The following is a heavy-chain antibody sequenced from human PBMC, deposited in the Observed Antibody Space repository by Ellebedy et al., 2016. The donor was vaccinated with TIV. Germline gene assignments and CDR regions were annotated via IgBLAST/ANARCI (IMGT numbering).Heavy chain of an antibody. Sequence: GESLKISCAASGFTVSSNYMTWVRQAPGKGLEWVSVIYNSGNTQYADSVKGRFTISRDNSKNVLYLQMNSLRAEDTAVYFCARVGVMVVTNPTHAFDVWGQGTMVTVSS. CDR2: IYNSGNT. V-gene: IGHV3-53*01. D-gene: IGHD2-21*02. CDR1: GFTVSSNY. CDR3: ARVGVMVVTNPTHAFDV. J-gene: IGHJ3*01.